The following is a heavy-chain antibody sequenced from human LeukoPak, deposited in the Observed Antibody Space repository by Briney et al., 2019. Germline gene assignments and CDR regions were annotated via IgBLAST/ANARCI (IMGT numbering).Heavy chain of an antibody. D-gene: IGHD3-22*01. Sequence: PGGSLRLSCAASGFTVSSNYMSWVRQAPGKGLEWVSVIYSGGKTSYADSVKGRFTISGDYSKNTLYLQMNSLTAEDTAVYYCARDVSSAYYVFDYWGQGTLVTVSS. J-gene: IGHJ4*02. CDR1: GFTVSSNY. CDR3: ARDVSSAYYVFDY. V-gene: IGHV3-53*01. CDR2: IYSGGKT.